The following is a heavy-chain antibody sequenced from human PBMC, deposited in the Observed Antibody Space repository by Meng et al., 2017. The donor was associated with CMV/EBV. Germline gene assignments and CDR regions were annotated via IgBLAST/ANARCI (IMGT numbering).Heavy chain of an antibody. CDR3: ARGVGQWLVEYYFDY. D-gene: IGHD6-19*01. V-gene: IGHV3-30-3*01. Sequence: FGFTFSSYAMHWVRQAPGKGLEWVAVISYDGSNKYYADSVKGRFTISRDNSKNTLYLQMNSLRAEDTAVYYCARGVGQWLVEYYFDYWGQGTLVTVSS. CDR2: ISYDGSNK. CDR1: GFTFSSYA. J-gene: IGHJ4*02.